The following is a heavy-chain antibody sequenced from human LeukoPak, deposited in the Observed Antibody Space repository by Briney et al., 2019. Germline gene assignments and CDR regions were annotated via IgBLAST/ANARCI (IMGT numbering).Heavy chain of an antibody. D-gene: IGHD6-19*01. CDR3: ARAPEQWLVDY. J-gene: IGHJ4*02. CDR2: INHSGST. V-gene: IGHV4-34*01. CDR1: GGSFSGYY. Sequence: SETLSLTCAVSGGSFSGYYWSWIRQPPGKGLEWIGEINHSGSTNYNPSLKSRVTISVDTSKNQFSLKLSSVTAADTAVYYCARAPEQWLVDYWGQGTLVTVSS.